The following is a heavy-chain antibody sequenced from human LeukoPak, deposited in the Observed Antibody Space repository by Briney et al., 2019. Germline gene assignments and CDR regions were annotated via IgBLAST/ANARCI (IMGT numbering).Heavy chain of an antibody. CDR2: ISYDGGTK. J-gene: IGHJ6*03. D-gene: IGHD5-24*01. Sequence: PGRSLRLSCAASGFAFSTYPMHWVRQAPGKGLEWVALISYDGGTKYYADSVKGRFTISRDNSENTLYLQMNSMRVEDTATYNCVKDKGHYKYYAGMGVWGKGTTVTVSS. CDR3: VKDKGHYKYYAGMGV. V-gene: IGHV3-30*01. CDR1: GFAFSTYP.